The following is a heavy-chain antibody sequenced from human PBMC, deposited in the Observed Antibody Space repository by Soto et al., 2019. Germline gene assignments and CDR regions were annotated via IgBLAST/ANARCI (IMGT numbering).Heavy chain of an antibody. CDR1: GFSFSTTG. CDR3: AKDLYSSGWYNYFDP. J-gene: IGHJ5*02. Sequence: QVQLVESVGGVVQPGRSLRLSCAASGFSFSTTGMHWVRQAPGKGLAWVAMISHDGGAVHFADSVKGRFTISRDDSKNTLYLQMNSLRPEDTAVYYCAKDLYSSGWYNYFDPWGQGTLVTVSS. CDR2: ISHDGGAV. D-gene: IGHD6-19*01. V-gene: IGHV3-30*18.